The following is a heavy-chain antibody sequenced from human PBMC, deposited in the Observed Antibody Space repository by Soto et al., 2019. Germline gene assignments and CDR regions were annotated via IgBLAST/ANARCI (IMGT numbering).Heavy chain of an antibody. Sequence: SETLSLTCTVSGGSISSGDYYWSWIRQPPGKGLEWIGYIYYSGSTYYNPSLKSRVTISVDTSKNQFSLKLSSVTAADTAMYYCARARGARYFDYWGQGTLVTVSS. CDR3: ARARGARYFDY. V-gene: IGHV4-30-4*01. CDR2: IYYSGST. J-gene: IGHJ4*02. D-gene: IGHD2-15*01. CDR1: GGSISSGDYY.